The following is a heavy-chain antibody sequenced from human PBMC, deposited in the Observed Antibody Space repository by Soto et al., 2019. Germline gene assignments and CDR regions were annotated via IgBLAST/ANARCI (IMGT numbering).Heavy chain of an antibody. CDR3: ARYPPPPGY. J-gene: IGHJ4*02. D-gene: IGHD2-2*01. V-gene: IGHV1-18*01. Sequence: QVQLVQSGAEVKKPGASVKVSCKASGYTFASSAISWMRQAPGQGLEWMGWISAYNGNTNYAQKLQGRVTMTTDTSKRTAYMELRSLRSDDTAGYYCARYPPPPGYWGQGTLVTVSS. CDR2: ISAYNGNT. CDR1: GYTFASSA.